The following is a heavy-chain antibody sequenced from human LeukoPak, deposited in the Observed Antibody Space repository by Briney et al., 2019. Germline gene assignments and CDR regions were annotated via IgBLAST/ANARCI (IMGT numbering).Heavy chain of an antibody. CDR2: INHSGST. J-gene: IGHJ4*02. V-gene: IGHV4-34*01. CDR1: GDSFSDYY. Sequence: SDSLSLTCAVYGDSFSDYYVSWIREPPGKGLEWIGEINHSGSTNYNPSLKSRVTISVDTSKNQFSLKLSSVTAADTAVYYCARGQYYYDGSGYRFWGQGTLVTVSS. CDR3: ARGQYYYDGSGYRF. D-gene: IGHD3-22*01.